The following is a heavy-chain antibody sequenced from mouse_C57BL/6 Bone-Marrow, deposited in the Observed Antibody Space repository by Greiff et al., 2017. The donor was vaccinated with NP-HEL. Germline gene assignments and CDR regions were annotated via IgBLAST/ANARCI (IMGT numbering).Heavy chain of an antibody. V-gene: IGHV1-22*01. CDR2: INPNNGGT. CDR3: ARDGSSPRDARDY. Sequence: VQLQQSGPELVKPGASVKMSCKASGYTFTDYNMHWVKQSHGKSLEWIGYINPNNGGTSYNQKFKGKANLTVNKSSSTAYMELSSLTSEESAVYYGARDGSSPRDARDYWGQGTSGTGSS. CDR1: GYTFTDYN. J-gene: IGHJ4*01. D-gene: IGHD1-1*01.